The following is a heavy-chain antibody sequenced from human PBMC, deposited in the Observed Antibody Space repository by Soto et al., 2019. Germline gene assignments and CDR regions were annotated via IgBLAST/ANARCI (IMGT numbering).Heavy chain of an antibody. CDR1: GFTFSNAW. J-gene: IGHJ4*02. CDR3: TTDLADY. V-gene: IGHV3-15*01. CDR2: IKRKTDGGTT. Sequence: EVQLVESGGGLVKPGGSLRLACAASGFTFSNAWMSWVRQAPGKGLEWVGLIKRKTDGGTTDHAAPVKGRFTISRDDSKNTQYLQMNSLKTEDTAVYYCTTDLADYWGQGTLVTVSS.